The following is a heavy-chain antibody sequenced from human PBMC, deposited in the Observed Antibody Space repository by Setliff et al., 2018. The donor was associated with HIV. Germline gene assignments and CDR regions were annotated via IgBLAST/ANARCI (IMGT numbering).Heavy chain of an antibody. CDR3: ARTYSSNWYIDY. CDR2: IYHSGST. D-gene: IGHD6-13*01. J-gene: IGHJ4*02. V-gene: IGHV4-39*07. CDR1: GGSVSSGSYY. Sequence: TLSLTCTVSGGSVSSGSYYWSWIRQPPGKGLEWIGSIYHSGSTYDSPSLKSRVTISVDTSKNQFSLKLSSVTAADTAIYYCARTYSSNWYIDYWGQGTLVTVSS.